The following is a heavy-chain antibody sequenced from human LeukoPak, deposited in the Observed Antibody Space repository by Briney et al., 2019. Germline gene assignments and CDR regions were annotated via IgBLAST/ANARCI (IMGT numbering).Heavy chain of an antibody. V-gene: IGHV1-46*01. CDR1: GYTFTSYY. Sequence: ASVKVSCTASGYTFTSYYMHWVRQAPGQGLEWMGLINPTGGSTGYAQKFQGRVTMTRDMSTSTDYMELSSLRSEDTAIYYCARDNSVGDNAWWFDPWGQGTLVTVSS. CDR3: ARDNSVGDNAWWFDP. J-gene: IGHJ5*02. CDR2: INPTGGST. D-gene: IGHD1-26*01.